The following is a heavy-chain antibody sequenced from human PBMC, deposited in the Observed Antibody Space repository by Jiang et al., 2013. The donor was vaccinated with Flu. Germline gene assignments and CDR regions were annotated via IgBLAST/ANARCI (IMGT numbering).Heavy chain of an antibody. J-gene: IGHJ3*01. V-gene: IGHV2-70*11. Sequence: KPTQTLTLTCTFSGFSLTTTGMCVSWIRQPPGKALEWLARIDWDDAKYYTSSLKTRLTIAKDTSRNQVVLTVTNLDPVDTATYYCARTDTIKAGVFDVWGQGTMVTVSS. CDR2: IDWDDAK. CDR3: ARTDTIKAGVFDV. D-gene: IGHD6-13*01. CDR1: GFSLTTTGMC.